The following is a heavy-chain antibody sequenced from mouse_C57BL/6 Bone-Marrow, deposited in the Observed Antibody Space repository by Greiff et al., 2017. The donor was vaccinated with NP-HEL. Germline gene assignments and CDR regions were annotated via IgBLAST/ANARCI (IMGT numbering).Heavy chain of an antibody. D-gene: IGHD3-2*02. CDR1: GFNIKDYY. J-gene: IGHJ2*01. V-gene: IGHV14-2*01. Sequence: EVKLMESGAELVKPGASVKLSCTASGFNIKDYYMHWVKQRTEQGLEWIGRIDPEDGETKYAPKFQGKATITADTSSNTAYLQLSSLTSEDTAVYYCVRQLRSSLYYFDYWGQGTTLTVSS. CDR3: VRQLRSSLYYFDY. CDR2: IDPEDGET.